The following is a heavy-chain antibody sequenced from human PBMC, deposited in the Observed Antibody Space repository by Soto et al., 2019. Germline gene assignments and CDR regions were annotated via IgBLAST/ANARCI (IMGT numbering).Heavy chain of an antibody. CDR1: GYSFTSYW. D-gene: IGHD7-27*01. Sequence: GESLKISCKGSGYSFTSYWISWVRQMPGKGLEWMGRIDPSDSYTNYSPSFQGHVTISADKSISTAYLQWSSLKASDTAMYYCARHSEDGRPGLETGYYYYYMDVWGKGTTVTVSS. V-gene: IGHV5-10-1*01. CDR3: ARHSEDGRPGLETGYYYYYMDV. CDR2: IDPSDSYT. J-gene: IGHJ6*03.